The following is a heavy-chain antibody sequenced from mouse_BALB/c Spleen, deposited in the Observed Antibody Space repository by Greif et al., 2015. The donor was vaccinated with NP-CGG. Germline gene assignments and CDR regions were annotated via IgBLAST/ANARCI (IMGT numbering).Heavy chain of an antibody. CDR2: IYPGDGDT. Sequence: QVQLQQSGAELVRPGSSVKISCKASGYAFSSHWMNWVKQRPGQGLEWIGQIYPGDGDTNYNGKFKGKATLTADKSSSTAYMQLSSLTSEDSAVYFCARYDYDYYAMDYWGQGTSVTVSS. J-gene: IGHJ4*01. D-gene: IGHD2-4*01. V-gene: IGHV1-80*01. CDR1: GYAFSSHW. CDR3: ARYDYDYYAMDY.